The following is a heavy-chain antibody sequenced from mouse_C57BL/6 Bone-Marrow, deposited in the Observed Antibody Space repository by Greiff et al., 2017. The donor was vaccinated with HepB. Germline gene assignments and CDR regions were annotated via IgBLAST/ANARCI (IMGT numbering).Heavy chain of an antibody. V-gene: IGHV1-53*01. CDR3: ARGGLYYDYDLYYFDY. CDR2: INPSNGGT. J-gene: IGHJ2*01. Sequence: QVQLQQPGTELVKPGASVKLSCKASGYTFTSYWMHRVKQRPGQGLEWIGNINPSNGGTNYNEKFKSKATLTVDKSSSTAYMQLSSLTSEDSAVYYCARGGLYYDYDLYYFDYWGQGTTLTVSS. D-gene: IGHD2-4*01. CDR1: GYTFTSYW.